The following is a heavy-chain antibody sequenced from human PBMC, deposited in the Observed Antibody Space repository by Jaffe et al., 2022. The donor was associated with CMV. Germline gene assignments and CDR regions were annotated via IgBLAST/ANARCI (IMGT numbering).Heavy chain of an antibody. CDR1: GFTFGDYA. CDR3: TRVHSSGYYYALGLGYFDY. J-gene: IGHJ4*02. CDR2: IRSKAYGGTT. V-gene: IGHV3-49*05. D-gene: IGHD3-22*01. Sequence: EVQLVESGGGLVKPGRSLRLSCTASGFTFGDYAMSWFRQAPGKGLEWVGFIRSKAYGGTTEYAASVKGRFTISRDDSKSIAYLQMNSLKTEDTAVYYCTRVHSSGYYYALGLGYFDYWGQGTLVTVSS.